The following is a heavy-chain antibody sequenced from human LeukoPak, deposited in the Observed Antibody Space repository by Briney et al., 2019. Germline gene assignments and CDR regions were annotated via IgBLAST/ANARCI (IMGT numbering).Heavy chain of an antibody. CDR1: GFTFSSYN. CDR3: VKDRVDGSGSQFDS. D-gene: IGHD3-10*01. V-gene: IGHV3-23*01. CDR2: ISGSGAMT. Sequence: GGSLRLSCAASGFTFSSYNMIWVRQAPGKGLEWVSSISGSGAMTYYADSVKGRFTISRDNAMDRLYLQMNSLRADDTAVYYCVKDRVDGSGSQFDSWGQGSLVIVSS. J-gene: IGHJ4*02.